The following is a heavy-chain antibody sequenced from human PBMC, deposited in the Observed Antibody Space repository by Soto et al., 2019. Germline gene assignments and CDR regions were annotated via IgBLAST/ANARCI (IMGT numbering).Heavy chain of an antibody. CDR3: AKERMEQYQLLPFFDY. J-gene: IGHJ4*02. V-gene: IGHV3-30*18. D-gene: IGHD2-2*01. CDR1: GFTFSSHG. Sequence: SGGSLRLSCAASGFTFSSHGMHWLRQAPGKGLEWVTVISYDGSNEYYADSVKGRFTIFRDNSKNILYLQMNSLRTEDTAVYYCAKERMEQYQLLPFFDYWGQGTLVTVPQ. CDR2: ISYDGSNE.